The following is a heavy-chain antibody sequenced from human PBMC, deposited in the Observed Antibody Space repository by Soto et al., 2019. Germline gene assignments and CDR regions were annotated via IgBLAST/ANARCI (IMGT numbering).Heavy chain of an antibody. CDR1: GCTFINPA. V-gene: IGHV3-23*01. CDR2: ISDSVSQ. J-gene: IGHJ4*02. Sequence: EVQLLESGGALVQPGGSQRLSCTASGCTFINPAMNRVRKAQGKGLEWVSPISDSVSQYYAHSVKGRFTFSRENSKNPPYLQMNSLRAEDTAVYYCARDPGGHYCTSTSCLYFFDHWGQGTLVIVSS. CDR3: ARDPGGHYCTSTSCLYFFDH. D-gene: IGHD2-2*01.